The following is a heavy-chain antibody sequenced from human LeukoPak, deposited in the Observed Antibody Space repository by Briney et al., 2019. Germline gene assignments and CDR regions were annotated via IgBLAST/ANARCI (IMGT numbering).Heavy chain of an antibody. D-gene: IGHD4-17*01. CDR3: ARLDSGDYFFDY. V-gene: IGHV4-39*01. CDR1: GGSISSGSYY. Sequence: KPSETLSLTCTVSGGSISSGSYYWGWIRQPPGKGLEWLGTVFYSGTTYYNPSLKSRVTTSVDTSKNQFSLGLRSVTAADTAVYYCARLDSGDYFFDYWGQGTLVTVSS. CDR2: VFYSGTT. J-gene: IGHJ4*02.